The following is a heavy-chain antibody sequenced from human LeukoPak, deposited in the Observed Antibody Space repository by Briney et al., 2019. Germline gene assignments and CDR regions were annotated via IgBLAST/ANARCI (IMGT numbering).Heavy chain of an antibody. CDR1: GFTFSSYW. J-gene: IGHJ4*02. Sequence: GGSLRLSCAASGFTFSSYWMHWVRQAPGKGLVWVSRINSDGSSTSYADSVKGRFTISRDNAKNTLYLQKNSLRAEDTAVYYCARAPVGATCFDYWGQGTLVTVSS. V-gene: IGHV3-74*01. CDR3: ARAPVGATCFDY. CDR2: INSDGSST. D-gene: IGHD1-26*01.